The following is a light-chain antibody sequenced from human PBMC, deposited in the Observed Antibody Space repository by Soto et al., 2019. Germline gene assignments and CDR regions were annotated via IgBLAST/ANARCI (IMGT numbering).Light chain of an antibody. CDR1: QSVSSSY. J-gene: IGKJ3*01. V-gene: IGKV3-20*01. CDR3: HQYGSSPLT. CDR2: GAS. Sequence: IVLTQSPGTLSLSPGERATLSCRASQSVSSSYLAWYQQKPGQAPRLLVHGASTRATGIPDRFSGSGSETDFTLTISRLEPEDFAVYYCHQYGSSPLTFGPGTKVDIK.